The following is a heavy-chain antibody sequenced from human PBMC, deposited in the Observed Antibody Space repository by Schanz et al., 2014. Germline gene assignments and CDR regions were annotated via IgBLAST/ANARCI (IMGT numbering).Heavy chain of an antibody. CDR1: GYTFTSYS. V-gene: IGHV1-46*01. Sequence: QVHLVQSGAEVHKPGASVKVSCKASGYTFTSYSMHWVRQAPGQGLEWMGIINLSGGSTNNAQKFQGRLTMTRDTSTSTAYMELSSLRSEDTAVYYCARAKRFGDMDVWGQGTTVTVSS. CDR3: ARAKRFGDMDV. J-gene: IGHJ6*02. D-gene: IGHD3-10*01. CDR2: INLSGGST.